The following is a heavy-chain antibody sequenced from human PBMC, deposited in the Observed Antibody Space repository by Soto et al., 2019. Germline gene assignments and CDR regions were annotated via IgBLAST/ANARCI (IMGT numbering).Heavy chain of an antibody. J-gene: IGHJ3*02. CDR1: GYTFTSYD. D-gene: IGHD4-4*01. CDR2: MNPNSGNT. V-gene: IGHV1-8*01. CDR3: GGALSNYDPQDGFDI. Sequence: VASVKGSCKASGYTFTSYDINWVRQATGQGLEWMGWMNPNSGNTGYAQKFQGRVTMTRNTSISTAYRELSSLRPEDTAVYYCGGALSNYDPQDGFDIRGQGTMVT.